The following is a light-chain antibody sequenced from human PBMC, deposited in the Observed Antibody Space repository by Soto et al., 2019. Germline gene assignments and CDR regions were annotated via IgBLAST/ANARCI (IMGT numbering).Light chain of an antibody. V-gene: IGKV1-39*01. Sequence: DIQMNQYTSSLSASLGDRVTITGRASQSVSNYVNWYQQKPGKAPKLLIHKASTLQSGAPSRFSGSGSWTDFTLTISSLQPEDFATYYCQQSFSTPQTFGQGTRLEI. CDR1: QSVSNY. J-gene: IGKJ5*01. CDR2: KAS. CDR3: QQSFSTPQT.